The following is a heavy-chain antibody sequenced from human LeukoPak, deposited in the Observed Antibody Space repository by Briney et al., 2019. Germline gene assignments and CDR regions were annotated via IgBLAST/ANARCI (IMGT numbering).Heavy chain of an antibody. CDR3: ARDRGIVGASFDY. D-gene: IGHD1-26*01. J-gene: IGHJ4*02. CDR1: GYIFTKYA. V-gene: IGHV1-18*01. CDR2: ISAYDGYT. Sequence: ASVKVSCKASGYIFTKYAFTWVRQAPGQGLEWMGWISAYDGYTNHAQKLQGRVTMTTDSSTSTAYMELRSLRSDDTAVYYCARDRGIVGASFDYWGQGTLVTVSS.